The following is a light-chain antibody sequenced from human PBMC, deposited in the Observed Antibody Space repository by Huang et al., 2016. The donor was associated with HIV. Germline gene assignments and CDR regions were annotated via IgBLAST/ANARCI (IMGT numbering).Light chain of an antibody. Sequence: DIVMTQSPLPLSVTPGEPASISCRSSQSLLHSNGYNYLDWYLQRPVQSPQLLCYLGSNRASGVTDRFSGSGSGTDFTLKSSRVEDEDIGVYYCMQSLQTITFGQGTRLEIK. CDR3: MQSLQTIT. V-gene: IGKV2-28*01. CDR2: LGS. J-gene: IGKJ5*01. CDR1: QSLLHSNGYNY.